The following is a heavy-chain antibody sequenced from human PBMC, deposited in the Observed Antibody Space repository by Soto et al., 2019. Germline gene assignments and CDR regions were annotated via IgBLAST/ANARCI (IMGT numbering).Heavy chain of an antibody. CDR3: ASGQGFTIFGVVTPPYYFDY. V-gene: IGHV3-23*01. CDR2: ISGSGGRG. Sequence: GGSLRLSCAASGFTFSSYAMSWVRQAPGKGLEWVSAISGSGGRGYYADSVKGRFTISRDSSKNTLFLQMDSLRAEDTAVYYCASGQGFTIFGVVTPPYYFDYWGQGTLVTVSS. D-gene: IGHD3-3*01. CDR1: GFTFSSYA. J-gene: IGHJ4*02.